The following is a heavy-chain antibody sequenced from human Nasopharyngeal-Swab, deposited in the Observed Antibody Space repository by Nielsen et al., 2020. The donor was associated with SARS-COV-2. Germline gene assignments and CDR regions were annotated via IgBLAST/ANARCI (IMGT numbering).Heavy chain of an antibody. Sequence: ASLKVSCKASGYKFTSYYIHWVRQAPGQGLEWMGVINPSIYSTTYAQKFQGRVSMTRDTSTSTVYMELSSLRSEDTAVYYCAAVLGSYGAIWGQGTLVTVSS. J-gene: IGHJ4*02. V-gene: IGHV1-46*01. D-gene: IGHD3-16*01. CDR3: AAVLGSYGAI. CDR2: INPSIYST. CDR1: GYKFTSYY.